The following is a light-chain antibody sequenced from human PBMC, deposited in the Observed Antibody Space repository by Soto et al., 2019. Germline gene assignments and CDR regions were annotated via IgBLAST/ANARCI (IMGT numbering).Light chain of an antibody. CDR3: SSHAGSINVV. CDR2: EVT. CDR1: SSDVGAYNY. J-gene: IGLJ2*01. Sequence: QSALTQPASASGSPGQSVTISCTGTSSDVGAYNYVSWYQQHPGKAPKLMIYEVTKRPSGVPDRFSGSKSGNTASLTVSGLQAEDEADYYCSSHAGSINVVFGGGTKLPVL. V-gene: IGLV2-8*01.